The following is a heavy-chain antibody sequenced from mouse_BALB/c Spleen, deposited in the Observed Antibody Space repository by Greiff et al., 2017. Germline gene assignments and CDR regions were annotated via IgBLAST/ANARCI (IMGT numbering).Heavy chain of an antibody. Sequence: DVMLVESGGGLVQPGGSRKLSCAASGFTFSSFGMHWVRQAPEKGLEWVAYISSGSSTIYYADTVKGRFTISRDNPKNTLFLQMTSLRSEDTAMYYCARVPDGYYVDYWGQGTTLTVSS. V-gene: IGHV5-17*02. D-gene: IGHD2-3*01. J-gene: IGHJ2*01. CDR1: GFTFSSFG. CDR2: ISSGSSTI. CDR3: ARVPDGYYVDY.